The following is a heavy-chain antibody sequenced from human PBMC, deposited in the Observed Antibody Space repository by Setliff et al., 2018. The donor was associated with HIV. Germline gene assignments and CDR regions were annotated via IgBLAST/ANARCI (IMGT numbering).Heavy chain of an antibody. CDR1: GGTFSSYA. V-gene: IGHV1-69*06. J-gene: IGHJ4*02. Sequence: ASVKVSCKASGGTFSSYAISWVRQAPGQGLEWMGRIIPIFGTANYAQKFQGRVTITADKSTSTAYMELSSLRSEDTAVYYCARTLTYYFDGSFSSGPADYWGLGTLVTVSS. CDR3: ARTLTYYFDGSFSSGPADY. D-gene: IGHD3-22*01. CDR2: IIPIFGTA.